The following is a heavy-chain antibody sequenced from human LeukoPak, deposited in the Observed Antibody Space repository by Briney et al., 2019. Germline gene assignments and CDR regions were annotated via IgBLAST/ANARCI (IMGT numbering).Heavy chain of an antibody. V-gene: IGHV4-30-4*01. CDR2: IYYSAST. CDR1: GGSASSGNYY. J-gene: IGHJ4*02. D-gene: IGHD5-12*01. CDR3: ARDQTGYAVYNL. Sequence: PSETLSLTCAVSGGSASSGNYYWTWIRQSPGKGLEWIGYIYYSASTFYNPSLNSRVTISLDTSKNHFSLVLTSVTAADTALYYCARDQTGYAVYNLWGQGVQVTVSS.